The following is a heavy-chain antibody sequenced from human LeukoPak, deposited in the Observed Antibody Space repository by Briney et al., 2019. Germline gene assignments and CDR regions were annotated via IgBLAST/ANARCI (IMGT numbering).Heavy chain of an antibody. D-gene: IGHD3-16*01. CDR1: GFTFSSYG. CDR2: ISYDGSNK. Sequence: PGGSLRLSCAASGFTFSSYGMHWVRQAPGKGLEWVAVISYDGSNKYYADSVKGRFTISRDNSKNTLYLQMNSLRAEDTAVYYCAKTLAEFDYWGQGTLVPVSS. CDR3: AKTLAEFDY. J-gene: IGHJ4*02. V-gene: IGHV3-30*18.